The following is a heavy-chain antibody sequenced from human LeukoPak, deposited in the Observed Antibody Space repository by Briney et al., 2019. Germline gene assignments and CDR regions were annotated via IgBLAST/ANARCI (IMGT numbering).Heavy chain of an antibody. V-gene: IGHV3-30-3*01. CDR1: GFTFTSYA. Sequence: GGSLRLSCAASGFTFTSYAMHWVRQAPGKGLEWVAVISYDGSNKYYADSVKGRFTISRDNSKNTLYLQMNSLRAEDTAVYYCAKDSLDYWGQGTLVTVSS. CDR2: ISYDGSNK. CDR3: AKDSLDY. J-gene: IGHJ4*02.